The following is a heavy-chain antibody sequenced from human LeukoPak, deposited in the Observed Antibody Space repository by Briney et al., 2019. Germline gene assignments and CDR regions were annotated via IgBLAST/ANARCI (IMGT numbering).Heavy chain of an antibody. CDR3: ARGVTKGYYYGMDV. J-gene: IGHJ6*02. Sequence: PGGSLRLSCAASGFTFKLYWMHWVRQVPGRGPVWVSRINHDGSDTIYADSVKGRFTISRDNSKNTLYLQMNSLRVEDTAVYYCARGVTKGYYYGMDVWGQGTTVTVSS. CDR1: GFTFKLYW. D-gene: IGHD3-10*01. CDR2: INHDGSDT. V-gene: IGHV3-74*01.